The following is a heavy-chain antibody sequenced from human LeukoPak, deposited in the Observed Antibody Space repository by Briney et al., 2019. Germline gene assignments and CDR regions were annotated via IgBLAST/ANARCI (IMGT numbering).Heavy chain of an antibody. J-gene: IGHJ1*01. CDR3: ARGGSSWSAEYFQH. Sequence: GASVKVSCKASGYTFTNYGINWVRQAPGQGLEWMGWISAYNGDRKYAQKFQDRVTMTTDTSTSTAYMELRSLTSDDTAVYFCARGGSSWSAEYFQHWGQGTLVTVSS. V-gene: IGHV1-18*01. CDR1: GYTFTNYG. CDR2: ISAYNGDR. D-gene: IGHD6-13*01.